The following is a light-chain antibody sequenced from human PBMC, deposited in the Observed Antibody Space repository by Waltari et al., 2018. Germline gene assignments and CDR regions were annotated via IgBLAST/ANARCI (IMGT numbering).Light chain of an antibody. CDR2: DAS. Sequence: EIVLTQSPASLSLSPGDRATLSCRASQSVGRTLAWYQQRPGQAPRLLIDDASRRATGIPGRLSGSGSGTDFSLTISILEPEVFAGYNCQKYGTRPATFGQGTKVEVK. J-gene: IGKJ1*01. V-gene: IGKV3-20*01. CDR1: QSVGRT. CDR3: QKYGTRPAT.